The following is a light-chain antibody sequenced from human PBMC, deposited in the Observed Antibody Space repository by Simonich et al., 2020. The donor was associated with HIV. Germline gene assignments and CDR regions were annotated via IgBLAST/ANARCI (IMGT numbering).Light chain of an antibody. V-gene: IGKV1-NL1*01. Sequence: DIQMTQSPSSLSVSVGDRVTITCRASQSISSYLNWYQQKPGKAPKLLLSAASRLDSGVPSRFSGGGSGTDYTITISSLQPEDFATYYCQQYFSTPYTFGQGTRLEIK. CDR3: QQYFSTPYT. J-gene: IGKJ2*01. CDR2: AAS. CDR1: QSISSY.